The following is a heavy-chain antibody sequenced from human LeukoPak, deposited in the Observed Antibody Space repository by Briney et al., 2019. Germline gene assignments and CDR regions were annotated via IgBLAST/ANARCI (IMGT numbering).Heavy chain of an antibody. J-gene: IGHJ4*02. CDR1: GFTFSSHW. CDR3: AKQMTPIKAFDY. D-gene: IGHD4-11*01. Sequence: GGSLRLSCAASGFTFSSHWMHWVRQAPGKGLVWVSRIKSDGSSTRFADSVQGRFTISRDNGKNTVYLQMNSLRAEDTAVYYCAKQMTPIKAFDYWGQGTLVTVSS. CDR2: IKSDGSST. V-gene: IGHV3-74*01.